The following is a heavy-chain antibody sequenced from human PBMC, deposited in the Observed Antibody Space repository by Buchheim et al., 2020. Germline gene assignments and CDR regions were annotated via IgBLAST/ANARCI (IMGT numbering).Heavy chain of an antibody. CDR3: TAPRGGVESNDY. V-gene: IGHV3-15*07. CDR1: GFTFSNAW. Sequence: EVQLVESGGGLVKPGGSLRLSCAASGFTFSNAWMNWVRQAPGKGLEWVGRIKSKTDGGKTDYAAPVKGRFTISRDDSKNTLYLQMNSLKTEDTAVYYCTAPRGGVESNDYWGQGTL. D-gene: IGHD2-15*01. CDR2: IKSKTDGGKT. J-gene: IGHJ4*02.